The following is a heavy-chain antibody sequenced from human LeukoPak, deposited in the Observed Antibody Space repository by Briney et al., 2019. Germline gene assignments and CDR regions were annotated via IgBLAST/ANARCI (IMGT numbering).Heavy chain of an antibody. J-gene: IGHJ4*02. CDR2: ISSSSSYI. Sequence: GGSLRLPCAASGFTFSSYSMNWVRQAPGKGREGVSSISSSSSYIYYADSVKGRFTISRDNAKNSLYLQMNSLRAEDTAVYYCARGQLQRDFDYWGQGTLVTVSS. CDR3: ARGQLQRDFDY. D-gene: IGHD2-2*01. CDR1: GFTFSSYS. V-gene: IGHV3-21*01.